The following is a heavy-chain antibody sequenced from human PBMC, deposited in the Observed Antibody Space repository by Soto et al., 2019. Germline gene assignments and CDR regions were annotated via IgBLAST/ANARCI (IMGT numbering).Heavy chain of an antibody. D-gene: IGHD2-15*01. CDR2: VYYSGGT. CDR1: GGSMRGYS. J-gene: IGHJ6*02. CDR3: AREETPESPHYIYNGLDA. Sequence: SETLSLTCTVSGGSMRGYSWSWIRQPPGKGLEWIGYVYYSGGTNYSPSFKDRVTISVDTTENQFSLKLKSVTAADTAVYYCAREETPESPHYIYNGLDAWGQGTTVTVSS. V-gene: IGHV4-59*01.